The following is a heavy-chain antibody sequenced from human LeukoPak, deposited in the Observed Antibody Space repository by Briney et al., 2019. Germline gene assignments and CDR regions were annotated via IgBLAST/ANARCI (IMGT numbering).Heavy chain of an antibody. Sequence: GASVKVSCKASGYTFTGYYMHWVRQAPGQGLEWMGWINPNSGGTNYAQKFQGRVTMTRDTSISTAYMELSRLRSDDTAVYYCARGLAYCGGDCTDWGQGTLVTVSS. V-gene: IGHV1-2*02. D-gene: IGHD2-21*02. J-gene: IGHJ4*02. CDR3: ARGLAYCGGDCTD. CDR2: INPNSGGT. CDR1: GYTFTGYY.